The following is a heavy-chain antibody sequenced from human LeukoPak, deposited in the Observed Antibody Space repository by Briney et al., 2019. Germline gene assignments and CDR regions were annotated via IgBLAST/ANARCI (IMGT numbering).Heavy chain of an antibody. Sequence: ASVKVSCKASGYTFTSYGISWVRQAPGQGVEWMGWISAYNGNTNYAQKLQGRVTMTTDTSTSTAYMELRSLRSDDTAVYYCARDSSSSWYPDAFDIWGQGTMVTVSS. V-gene: IGHV1-18*01. D-gene: IGHD6-13*01. CDR3: ARDSSSSWYPDAFDI. J-gene: IGHJ3*02. CDR2: ISAYNGNT. CDR1: GYTFTSYG.